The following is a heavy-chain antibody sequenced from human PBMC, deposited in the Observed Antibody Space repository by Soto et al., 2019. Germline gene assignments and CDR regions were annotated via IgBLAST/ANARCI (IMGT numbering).Heavy chain of an antibody. V-gene: IGHV3-33*01. CDR2: IWYDGSNK. J-gene: IGHJ5*02. CDR1: GFTFSSYG. D-gene: IGHD3-22*01. Sequence: GGSLRLSCAASGFTFSSYGMDWVRQAPGKGLEWVAVIWYDGSNKYYADSVKGRFTISRDNSKNTLYLQMNSLRAADTAVYFCAREGGEYYDSSGYWHHWFDPWGQGTLVTVSS. CDR3: AREGGEYYDSSGYWHHWFDP.